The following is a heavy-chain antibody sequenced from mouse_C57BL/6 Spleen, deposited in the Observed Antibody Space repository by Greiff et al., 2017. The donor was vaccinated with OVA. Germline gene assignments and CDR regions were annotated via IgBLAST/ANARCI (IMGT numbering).Heavy chain of an antibody. Sequence: QVQLKESGPGLVAPSQSLSITCTVSGFSLTSYAISWVRQPPGKGLEWLGVIWTGGGTNYNSALKSSLSISKDNSKSQVFLKMNSLRTDDTARYYCDRKGGYDYDSYYFDYWGQGTTLTVSS. CDR3: DRKGGYDYDSYYFDY. CDR1: GFSLTSYA. D-gene: IGHD2-4*01. J-gene: IGHJ2*01. V-gene: IGHV2-9-1*01. CDR2: IWTGGGT.